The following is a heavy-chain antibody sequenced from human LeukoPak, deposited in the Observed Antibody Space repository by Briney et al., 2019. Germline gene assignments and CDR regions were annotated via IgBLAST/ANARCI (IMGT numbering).Heavy chain of an antibody. J-gene: IGHJ4*02. CDR1: GGSVSSNSAA. Sequence: SHTLSLTCAISGGSVSSNSAAWNWTRQSPSRALECLGRTYYRSKWYNDYAVSLKSPITINPDTSKNQVSLQLNSVTPEDTAVYYYAREAWESAMDYWGQGTLVTVSS. D-gene: IGHD1-26*01. CDR3: AREAWESAMDY. V-gene: IGHV6-1*01. CDR2: TYYRSKWYN.